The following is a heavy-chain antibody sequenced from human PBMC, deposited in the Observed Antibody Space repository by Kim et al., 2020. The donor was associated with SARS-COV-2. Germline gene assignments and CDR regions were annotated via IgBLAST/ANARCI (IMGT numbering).Heavy chain of an antibody. V-gene: IGHV3-43*02. CDR1: GFTFADSV. CDR3: SKASGWLPRY. CDR2: VSGDGGTT. J-gene: IGHJ4*02. Sequence: GRSLRLSCAASGFTFADSVMHWVRQVPGKGLEWVALVSGDGGTTYYADSVKGRFTISRDNSKDSLYLQMNSLRADDTAFYYCSKASGWLPRYWGQGTLVTVSS. D-gene: IGHD6-19*01.